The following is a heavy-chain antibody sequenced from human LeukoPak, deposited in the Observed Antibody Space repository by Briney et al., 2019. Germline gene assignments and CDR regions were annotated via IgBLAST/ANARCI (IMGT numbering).Heavy chain of an antibody. D-gene: IGHD5-18*01. V-gene: IGHV3-21*01. Sequence: GGSLRLSCAASGFTVSSSYSMNWVRQAPGKGLEWVSSISSSSSYIYYADSVKGRFTISRDNAKNSLYLQMNSLRAEDTAVYYCARDPSYSYGSFDYWGQGTLVTVSS. CDR2: ISSSSSYI. J-gene: IGHJ4*02. CDR3: ARDPSYSYGSFDY. CDR1: GFTVSSSYS.